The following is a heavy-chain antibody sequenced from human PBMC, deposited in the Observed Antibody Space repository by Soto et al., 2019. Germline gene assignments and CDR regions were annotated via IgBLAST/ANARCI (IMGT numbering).Heavy chain of an antibody. D-gene: IGHD4-17*01. CDR2: IRQDGSEK. CDR1: GFTFSSYW. Sequence: GGSLRLSCAASGFTFSSYWMSWVRQAPGKGLEWVANIRQDGSEKYYVDSVKGRFTISRDNAKNSLYLQMNSLRAEDAAEYYGARGRLRWYSFDYWGQGTLVTVSS. V-gene: IGHV3-7*05. CDR3: ARGRLRWYSFDY. J-gene: IGHJ4*02.